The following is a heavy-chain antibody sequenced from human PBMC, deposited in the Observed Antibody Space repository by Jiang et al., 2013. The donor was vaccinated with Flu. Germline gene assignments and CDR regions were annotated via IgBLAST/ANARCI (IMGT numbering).Heavy chain of an antibody. J-gene: IGHJ3*02. V-gene: IGHV5-10-1*01. D-gene: IGHD5/OR15-5a*01. CDR2: SYT. Sequence: SYTNYSPSFQGHVTISADKSISTAYLQWSSLKASDTAMYYCARMSSLWAFDIWGQGTMVTVSS. CDR3: ARMSSLWAFDI.